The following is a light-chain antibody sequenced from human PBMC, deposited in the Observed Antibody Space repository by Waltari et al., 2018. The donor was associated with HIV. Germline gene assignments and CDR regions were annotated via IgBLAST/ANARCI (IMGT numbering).Light chain of an antibody. V-gene: IGLV1-47*01. Sequence: QSVLTQSPSASGTPGQRVTISCSGSSSNIGSNDVHWYQHIPGTAPKLLICRNNQRPSGVPDRFSCSKSGTSVSLAISGLRSEDEADYYCVAWDDSLSGPVFGGGTKLTVL. J-gene: IGLJ3*02. CDR2: RNN. CDR1: SSNIGSND. CDR3: VAWDDSLSGPV.